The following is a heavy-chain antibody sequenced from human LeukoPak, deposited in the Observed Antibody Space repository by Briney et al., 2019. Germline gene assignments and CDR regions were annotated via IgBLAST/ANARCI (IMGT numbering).Heavy chain of an antibody. CDR1: GGTFSSYA. CDR2: IIPIFGTA. V-gene: IGHV1-69*06. J-gene: IGHJ5*02. CDR3: ARGQSPGTTVDP. Sequence: ASVKVSCKASGGTFSSYAISWVRQAPGQGLEWMGGIIPIFGTANYAQKFQGRVTITADKSTSTAYMELSSLRSEDTAVYYCARGQSPGTTVDPWGQGTLVTVSS. D-gene: IGHD1-1*01.